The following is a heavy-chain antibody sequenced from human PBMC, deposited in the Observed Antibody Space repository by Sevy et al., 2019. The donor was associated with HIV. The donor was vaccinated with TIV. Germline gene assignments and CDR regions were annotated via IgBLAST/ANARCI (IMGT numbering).Heavy chain of an antibody. CDR3: ARSITMVRGSGYYYYYMDV. CDR2: IYTSGST. D-gene: IGHD3-10*01. Sequence: SETLSLTCTVSGGSISSGSYYWSWIRQPAGKGLEWIGRIYTSGSTNYNPSLKSRVTISVDTSKNQFSLKLSSVTAADTAVYYCARSITMVRGSGYYYYYMDVWGKGTTVTVSS. V-gene: IGHV4-61*02. J-gene: IGHJ6*03. CDR1: GGSISSGSYY.